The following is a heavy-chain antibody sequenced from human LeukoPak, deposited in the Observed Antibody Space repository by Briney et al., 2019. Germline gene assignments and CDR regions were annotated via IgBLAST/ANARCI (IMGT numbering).Heavy chain of an antibody. CDR1: GASVSTYD. CDR3: ARMGDTSFFYNIYMDV. D-gene: IGHD3-16*01. V-gene: IGHV4-59*02. J-gene: IGHJ6*03. CDR2: IDDNGSA. Sequence: MSSETLSLTCSVSGASVSTYDWSWIRQPPGEGLEWIGYIDDNGSADYNPSLNGRVTISVDRSRNRLSLRLRSVTAADTAVYYCARMGDTSFFYNIYMDVWGKGTTVIVSS.